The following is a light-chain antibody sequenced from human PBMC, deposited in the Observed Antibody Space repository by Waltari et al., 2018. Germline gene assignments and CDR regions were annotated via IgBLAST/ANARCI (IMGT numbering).Light chain of an antibody. CDR2: AAS. CDR1: PSISKY. V-gene: IGKV3-20*01. CDR3: QNHVRWPAT. J-gene: IGKJ1*01. Sequence: VFTQSPGTLSLSPGEPAPLSCRATPSISKYLVWYQQRPGHAPRLLIYAASTRATGVPDRFSGSGYGTDFTLTISRLEPEDVAVYYCQNHVRWPATFGQGTKVEIK.